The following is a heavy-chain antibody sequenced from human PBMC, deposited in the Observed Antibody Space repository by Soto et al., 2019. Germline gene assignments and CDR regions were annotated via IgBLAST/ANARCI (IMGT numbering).Heavy chain of an antibody. J-gene: IGHJ5*02. CDR3: ARDPDSTYYYDSSGYRGSGRFGP. Sequence: SETLSLTCTASGGSISLYYWSWIRQPPGKGPEWIGNIHHSGSTYYNPSLRSRVTISVDTSKNQFSLRVSSVTAADTAVYYCARDPDSTYYYDSSGYRGSGRFGPWGQGTLVTVSS. CDR1: GGSISLYY. V-gene: IGHV4-59*01. CDR2: IHHSGST. D-gene: IGHD3-22*01.